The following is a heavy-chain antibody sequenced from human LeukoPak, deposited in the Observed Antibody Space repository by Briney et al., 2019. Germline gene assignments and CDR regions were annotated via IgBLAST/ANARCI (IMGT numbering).Heavy chain of an antibody. D-gene: IGHD3-9*01. J-gene: IGHJ6*02. CDR2: ISYDGSNK. Sequence: QTGGPLRLSCAASGFTFSSYGMHWVRQAPGKGLEWVAVISYDGSNKYYADSVKGRFTISRDNSKNTLYLQMNSLRAEDTAVYYCAKDRLPYDILTGSHSNYYYYGMDVWGQGTTVTVSS. CDR1: GFTFSSYG. V-gene: IGHV3-30*18. CDR3: AKDRLPYDILTGSHSNYYYYGMDV.